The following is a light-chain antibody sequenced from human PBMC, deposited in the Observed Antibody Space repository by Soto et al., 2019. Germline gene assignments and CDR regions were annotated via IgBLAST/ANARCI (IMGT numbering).Light chain of an antibody. CDR1: QSVSIL. CDR3: QQRFNWQVT. Sequence: EIVMTQSPATLSVSQVERATLSCRASQSVSILLAWYQQKPGQAPRLLIHGATTRATGIPARFSGSGSGTDFTLTISILEPEDFAVYYCQQRFNWQVTFGQGTRLEIK. J-gene: IGKJ5*01. CDR2: GAT. V-gene: IGKV3-15*01.